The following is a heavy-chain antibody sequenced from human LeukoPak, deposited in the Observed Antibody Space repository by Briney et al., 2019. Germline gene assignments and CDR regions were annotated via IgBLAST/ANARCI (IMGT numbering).Heavy chain of an antibody. J-gene: IGHJ5*02. D-gene: IGHD3-10*01. CDR1: GGTFSSYA. V-gene: IGHV1-69*04. Sequence: SVKVSCKASGGTFSSYAISWVRQAPGQGLEWMGRIIPILGIANYAQKFQGRVTITADKSTSTAYMELSSLRSEDTAVYYCAIKSTVAGSGENWFDPWGQGTLVTVSS. CDR3: AIKSTVAGSGENWFDP. CDR2: IIPILGIA.